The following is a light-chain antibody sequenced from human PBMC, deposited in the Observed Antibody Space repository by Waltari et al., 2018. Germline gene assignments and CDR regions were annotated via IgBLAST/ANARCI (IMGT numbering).Light chain of an antibody. CDR1: SLRSFH. J-gene: IGLJ2*01. V-gene: IGLV3-19*01. CDR2: DQN. Sequence: TQDPAVSVAVGQTVRITCQGDSLRSFHASWYQQRPGQAPKLLTYDQNNRPSGVPGRFSGSSSDNTASLTITGAQAEDEAYYYCHSRDASGVGGAFGGGTKLTVL. CDR3: HSRDASGVGGA.